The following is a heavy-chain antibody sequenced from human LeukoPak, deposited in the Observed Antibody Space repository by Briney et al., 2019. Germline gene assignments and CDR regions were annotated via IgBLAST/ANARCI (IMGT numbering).Heavy chain of an antibody. CDR3: ARDGDSTGYYFAY. CDR2: IYYSGST. Sequence: SQTLSLTCTVSGGSISSNGYYWSWIRQQPGKGLEWIGYIYYSGSTYYNPSLTSRVTISVDTSKNHFSLKLSSVTAADTAVYYYARDGDSTGYYFAYWGQGTLVTVSS. V-gene: IGHV4-31*03. CDR1: GGSISSNGYY. J-gene: IGHJ4*02. D-gene: IGHD3-22*01.